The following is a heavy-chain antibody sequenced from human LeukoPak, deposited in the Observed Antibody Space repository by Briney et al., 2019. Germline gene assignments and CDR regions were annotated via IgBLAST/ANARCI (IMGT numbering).Heavy chain of an antibody. D-gene: IGHD3-3*01. CDR3: ARDRKYHDFWSGYSDV. CDR1: GGSISSYY. V-gene: IGHV4-59*12. J-gene: IGHJ3*01. Sequence: TASETLSLTCTVSGGSISSYYWSWIRQPPGKGLEWIGYIYYSGSTYYNPSLKSRVTISSDMSKNQFSLKLSSVTAADTAVYYCARDRKYHDFWSGYSDVWGQGTVVTVSS. CDR2: IYYSGST.